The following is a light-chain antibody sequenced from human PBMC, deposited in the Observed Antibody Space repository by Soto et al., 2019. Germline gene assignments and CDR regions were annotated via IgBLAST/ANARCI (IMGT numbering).Light chain of an antibody. V-gene: IGKV3-20*01. CDR3: QQYGSSPALT. J-gene: IGKJ4*01. CDR2: GAS. Sequence: EIVLTQSPGTLSLSPGERATLSCRASQSVGSNSLAWYQQKPGQAPRFLIYGASSRATGIPDRFSGSGSGTDFSLTISRLEPEDFAVYYCQQYGSSPALTFGGGTKVEIK. CDR1: QSVGSNS.